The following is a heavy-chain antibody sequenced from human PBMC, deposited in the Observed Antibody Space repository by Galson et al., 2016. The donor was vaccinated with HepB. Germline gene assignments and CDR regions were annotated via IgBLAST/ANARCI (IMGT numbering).Heavy chain of an antibody. CDR1: GFAFSSHA. Sequence: SLRLSCAASGFAFSSHAMTWVRQAPGKGLEWVSTIMDSGVSTVYAGSVQGRFTISRDNSENTLYLQMNSLRVEDTAVYYCAKARPFFYFDLWGRGTLITVSS. CDR2: IMDSGVST. J-gene: IGHJ2*01. CDR3: AKARPFFYFDL. V-gene: IGHV3-23*01.